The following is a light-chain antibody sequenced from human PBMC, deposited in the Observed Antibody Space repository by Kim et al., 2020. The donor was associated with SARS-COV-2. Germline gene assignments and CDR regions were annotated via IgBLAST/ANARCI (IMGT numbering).Light chain of an antibody. J-gene: IGKJ1*01. V-gene: IGKV3-20*01. CDR2: GAS. CDR3: QKYGSSPTWT. Sequence: EIVLTQSPGTLSLSPGERATLSCRASQSVSSSYLSWYQQKPGQAPRLLIYGASSRATGIPDRFSGSGSGTDFTLTISRLGPEDSAVYYCQKYGSSPTWTFGQGTKVDI. CDR1: QSVSSSY.